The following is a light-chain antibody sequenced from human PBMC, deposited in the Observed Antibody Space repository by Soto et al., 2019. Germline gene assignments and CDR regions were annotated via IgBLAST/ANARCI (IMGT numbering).Light chain of an antibody. CDR2: GAS. Sequence: STVTVYLSPREQANLYHSASHAISSYLAWFQQKRGLAPRLLIHGASSRATGIPDRFSGSGSGTDFTLTISRLEPEDFAMYYCQQYGSSPRTFGQGTKVDI. V-gene: IGKV3-20*01. CDR3: QQYGSSPRT. J-gene: IGKJ1*01. CDR1: HAISSY.